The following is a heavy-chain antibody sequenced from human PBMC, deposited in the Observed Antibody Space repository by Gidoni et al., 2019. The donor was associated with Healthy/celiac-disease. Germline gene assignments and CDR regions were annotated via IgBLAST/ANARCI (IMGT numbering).Heavy chain of an antibody. J-gene: IGHJ6*02. CDR3: ARGTIFGVVIATPYYYGMDV. V-gene: IGHV1-69*01. CDR1: GGTVSSYP. D-gene: IGHD3-3*01. Sequence: QVQLVQSGAEVKKPGSAVKVSCKASGGTVSSYPISWVRQAPGQGLEWMGGIIPIFGTANYAQKFQGRVTITADESTSTAYMELSSLRSEDTAVYYCARGTIFGVVIATPYYYGMDVWGQGTTVTVSS. CDR2: IIPIFGTA.